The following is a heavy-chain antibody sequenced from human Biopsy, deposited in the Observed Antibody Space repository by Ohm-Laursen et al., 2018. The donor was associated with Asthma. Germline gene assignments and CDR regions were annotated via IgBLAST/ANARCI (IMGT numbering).Heavy chain of an antibody. CDR3: AREGVAGTHIED. D-gene: IGHD6-19*01. CDR2: ISYDGSSI. Sequence: SLRLSCAASRFTYEMHWVRQAPGKGLEWVAVISYDGSSIYYADSVKGRFTISRDNSKNTLSLQMNSLTAEDTAVYYWAREGVAGTHIEDWGQGTLVTVSS. J-gene: IGHJ4*02. CDR1: RFTYE. V-gene: IGHV3-30-3*01.